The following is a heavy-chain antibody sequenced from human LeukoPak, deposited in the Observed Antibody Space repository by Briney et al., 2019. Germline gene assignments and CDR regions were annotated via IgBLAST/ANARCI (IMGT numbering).Heavy chain of an antibody. CDR3: ARTPGIVGATTGHAFDI. V-gene: IGHV3-21*01. D-gene: IGHD1-26*01. CDR1: GFTFSSYS. Sequence: GGSLSLSCAASGFTFSSYSMNWVRQAPGKGLEWVSSISSSSSYIYYADSVKGRFTISRDNAKNSLYLQMNSLRAEDTAVYYCARTPGIVGATTGHAFDIWGQGTMVTVSS. CDR2: ISSSSSYI. J-gene: IGHJ3*02.